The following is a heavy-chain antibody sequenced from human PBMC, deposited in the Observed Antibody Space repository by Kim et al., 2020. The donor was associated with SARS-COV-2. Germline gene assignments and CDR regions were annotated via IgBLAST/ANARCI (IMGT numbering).Heavy chain of an antibody. V-gene: IGHV4-4*07. CDR2: IYTSGST. J-gene: IGHJ4*02. CDR3: ASRIAAADGVDY. CDR1: GGSISNYY. Sequence: SETLSRTCTVSGGSISNYYWNWIRQPAGKGLEWIGRIYTSGSTIYNPSLKSRVTMSVDTSKNQFSLKLSSVTAADTAMYYCASRIAAADGVDYWGQGTLVTVSS. D-gene: IGHD6-13*01.